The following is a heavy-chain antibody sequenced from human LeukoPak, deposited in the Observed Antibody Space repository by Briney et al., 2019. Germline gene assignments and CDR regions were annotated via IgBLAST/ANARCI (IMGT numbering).Heavy chain of an antibody. D-gene: IGHD6-13*01. CDR2: INHSGST. CDR1: GGSFSGYY. J-gene: IGHJ6*03. Sequence: SETLSLTCAVYGGSFSGYYWSWIRQPPGKGLEWIGEINHSGSTNYNTSLKSRVTISVDTSKNQFSLKLSSVTAADTAVYYCARGYSSSWLYYYYYMDVWGKGTTVTVSS. V-gene: IGHV4-34*01. CDR3: ARGYSSSWLYYYYYMDV.